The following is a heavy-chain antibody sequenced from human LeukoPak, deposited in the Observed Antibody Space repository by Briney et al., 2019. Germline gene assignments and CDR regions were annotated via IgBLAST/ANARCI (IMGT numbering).Heavy chain of an antibody. Sequence: GGSLRLSCAASGFTFSNYAMSWVRQAPGKGLEWVSGTSGSGGATYYADSVKGRFTTSRDNSKNSLYLQMNSLRAEDTAVYYCARETESEDYGLPFDYWGQGTLVTVSS. J-gene: IGHJ4*02. CDR3: ARETESEDYGLPFDY. V-gene: IGHV3-23*01. D-gene: IGHD3-10*01. CDR1: GFTFSNYA. CDR2: TSGSGGAT.